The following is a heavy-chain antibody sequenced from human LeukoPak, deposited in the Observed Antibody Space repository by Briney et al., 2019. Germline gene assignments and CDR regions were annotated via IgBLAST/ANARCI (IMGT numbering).Heavy chain of an antibody. Sequence: KPSETLSLTCAVYGGSFSGYYWSWIRQPPGKGPEWIGEINHSGSTNYNPSLKSRVTISVDTSKNQFSLKLSSVTAADTAVYYCARGRITIFGVVNYNRFDPWGQGTLVTVSS. D-gene: IGHD3-3*01. CDR1: GGSFSGYY. J-gene: IGHJ5*02. V-gene: IGHV4-34*01. CDR3: ARGRITIFGVVNYNRFDP. CDR2: INHSGST.